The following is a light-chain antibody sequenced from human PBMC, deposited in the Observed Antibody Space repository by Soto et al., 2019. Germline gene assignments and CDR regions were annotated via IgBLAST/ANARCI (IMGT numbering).Light chain of an antibody. CDR3: QQYYHWPRT. Sequence: EIVLTHSPATLSLSPWEIATLSCRASRSVSNYLAWYQQKPGQTPRLLIYAASTRATGIPARFSGSGSGTDFNLTITSLQSEDFAVYYCQQYYHWPRTSGQGTKVDI. CDR2: AAS. CDR1: RSVSNY. V-gene: IGKV3-15*01. J-gene: IGKJ1*01.